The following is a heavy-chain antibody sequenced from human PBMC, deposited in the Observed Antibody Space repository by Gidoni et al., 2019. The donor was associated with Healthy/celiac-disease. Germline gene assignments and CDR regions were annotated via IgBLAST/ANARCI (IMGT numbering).Heavy chain of an antibody. CDR1: VFTFSSYG. D-gene: IGHD2-15*01. CDR2: IWYDGSNK. CDR3: ARDATYCSGGSCYSDRLDY. Sequence: QVQLVESGGGVVQPGRSLRLSCAASVFTFSSYGMHWVRQAPGKGLEWVAGIWYDGSNKYYADSVKGRFTISRDNSKNTLYLQMNSLRAEDTAVYYCARDATYCSGGSCYSDRLDYWGQGTLVTVSS. V-gene: IGHV3-33*01. J-gene: IGHJ4*02.